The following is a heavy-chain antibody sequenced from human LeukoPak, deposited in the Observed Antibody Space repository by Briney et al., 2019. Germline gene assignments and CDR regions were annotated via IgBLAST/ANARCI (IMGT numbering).Heavy chain of an antibody. D-gene: IGHD6-19*01. CDR1: GGSISSYY. J-gene: IGHJ4*02. V-gene: IGHV4-59*01. CDR3: ARETSLVGYSGGLGFNY. Sequence: SETLSLTCTVSGGSISSYYWSWIRQPPGKGLEWIGYIYYSGSTNYNPSLKSRVTISIDTSKNQFFLSLRSVTAADTAIYYCARETSLVGYSGGLGFNYWGQGTLVTVSS. CDR2: IYYSGST.